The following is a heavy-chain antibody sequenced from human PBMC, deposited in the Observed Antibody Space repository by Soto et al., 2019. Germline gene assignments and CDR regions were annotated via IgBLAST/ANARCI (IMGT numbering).Heavy chain of an antibody. J-gene: IGHJ3*02. CDR3: ARGITMIVVVIPGAFDI. CDR1: GYTLTSYY. V-gene: IGHV1-46*01. CDR2: INPSGGST. Sequence: GASVKVSCKASGYTLTSYYMHWVRQAPGQGLEWMGIINPSGGSTSYAQKFQGRVTMTRDTSTSTVYMELSSLRSEDTAVYYCARGITMIVVVIPGAFDIWGQGTMVTVS. D-gene: IGHD3-22*01.